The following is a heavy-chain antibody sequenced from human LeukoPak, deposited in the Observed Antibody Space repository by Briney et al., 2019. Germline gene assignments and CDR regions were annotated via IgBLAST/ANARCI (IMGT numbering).Heavy chain of an antibody. D-gene: IGHD3-10*01. CDR3: AATYYYGSGTNQDY. CDR1: RFTFSSYA. J-gene: IGHJ3*01. Sequence: PGGSLRLSCAASRFTFSSYAMSWVRQAPGKGLEWVSAISGSGGSTYYADSVKGRFTISRDNSKNTLYLQMNSLRAEDTAVYYCAATYYYGSGTNQDYWGQGTMVTVSS. CDR2: ISGSGGST. V-gene: IGHV3-23*01.